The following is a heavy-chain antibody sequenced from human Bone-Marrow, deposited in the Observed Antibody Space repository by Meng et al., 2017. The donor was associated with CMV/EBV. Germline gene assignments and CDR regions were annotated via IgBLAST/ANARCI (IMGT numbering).Heavy chain of an antibody. J-gene: IGHJ3*02. CDR3: ARDVRWLSSWDAFDI. CDR1: GYTFTSYG. V-gene: IGHV1-18*01. CDR2: ISAYNGNT. D-gene: IGHD6-13*01. Sequence: ASVKVSCKASGYTFTSYGISWVRQAPGQGLEWMGWISAYNGNTNYAQKLQGRVTMTTGTSTSTAYMELRSLRSDDTAVYYCARDVRWLSSWDAFDIWGQGTMVTVSS.